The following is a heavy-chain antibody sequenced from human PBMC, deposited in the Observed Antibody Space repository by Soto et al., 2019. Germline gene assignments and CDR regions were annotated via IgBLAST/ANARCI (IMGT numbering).Heavy chain of an antibody. V-gene: IGHV5-51*01. D-gene: IGHD1-26*01. CDR1: GYSFASHW. CDR3: ARYSGSYWHYLDF. CDR2: IYPGDSDT. J-gene: IGHJ4*02. Sequence: GESLKISCKGSGYSFASHWVAWVRQMPEKGLEWIGTIYPGDSDTKYSSAFRGHVTISADTSVSTAYLQWKSLEATDSAIYYCARYSGSYWHYLDFWGQGTLVTVSS.